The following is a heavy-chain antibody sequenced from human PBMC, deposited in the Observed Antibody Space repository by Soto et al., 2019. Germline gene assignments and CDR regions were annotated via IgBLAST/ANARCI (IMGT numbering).Heavy chain of an antibody. CDR1: GYSVANSW. D-gene: IGHD1-26*01. CDR2: IDPSGSYT. J-gene: IGHJ4*02. V-gene: IGHV5-10-1*01. Sequence: PGGSLKISCAVSGYSVANSWISWRRQMPGKGLEWIATIDPSGSYTHYGPSFHGHVTISTDSSNTTAYLQLSSLKAADTAIYYCAKRGAGHGYLDYWGQGTLVTVSS. CDR3: AKRGAGHGYLDY.